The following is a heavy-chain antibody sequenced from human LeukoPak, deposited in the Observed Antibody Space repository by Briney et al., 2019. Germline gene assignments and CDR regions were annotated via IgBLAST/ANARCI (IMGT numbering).Heavy chain of an antibody. CDR3: ARQALDYYDSSGPNNWFDP. CDR1: GYSISSGYY. V-gene: IGHV4-38-2*01. CDR2: IYHSGST. Sequence: PSETLSLTCAVSGYSISSGYYWGWIRQPPGKGLEGIGSIYHSGSTYYNPSLKSRVTISVDTSKNQFSLKLSSVTAADTAVYYCARQALDYYDSSGPNNWFDPWGQGTLVTVSS. J-gene: IGHJ5*02. D-gene: IGHD3-22*01.